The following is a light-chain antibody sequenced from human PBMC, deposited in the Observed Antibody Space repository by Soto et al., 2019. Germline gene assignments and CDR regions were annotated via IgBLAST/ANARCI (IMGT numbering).Light chain of an antibody. CDR1: QSVSNNY. V-gene: IGKV3-20*01. CDR2: GSS. CDR3: QQYGSSPPYT. Sequence: EVVLTQSPGTLSLSPGERATLSCRASQSVSNNYFAWYQQKPGQAPRLLIFGSSDRATGIPDRFIGSGSGTDFTLTISRLEPEDFPVYYCQQYGSSPPYTFGQGTKLEIK. J-gene: IGKJ2*01.